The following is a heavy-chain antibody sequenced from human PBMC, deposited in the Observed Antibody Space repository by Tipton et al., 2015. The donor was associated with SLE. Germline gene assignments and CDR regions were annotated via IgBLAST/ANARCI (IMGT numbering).Heavy chain of an antibody. D-gene: IGHD7-27*01. V-gene: IGHV4-34*01. J-gene: IGHJ3*02. CDR3: ARGWGLFDI. CDR2: INHSGST. CDR1: GGSFSGYY. Sequence: TLSLTCAVYGGSFSGYYWSWIRQPPGKGLEWIGEINHSGSTNYNPSLKSRVTISVDTSKNQFSLKLSSVTAADTAVHYCARGWGLFDIWGQGTMVTVSS.